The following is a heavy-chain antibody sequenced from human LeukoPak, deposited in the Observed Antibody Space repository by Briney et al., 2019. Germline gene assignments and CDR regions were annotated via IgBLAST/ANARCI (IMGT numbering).Heavy chain of an antibody. J-gene: IGHJ4*02. CDR2: ISSRGSTI. CDR1: GFTFSSYE. Sequence: PGGSLRLSCAASGFTFSSYEMNWVRQAPGKGLEGVSYISSRGSTIYYADSVKGRFTISRDNAKNSLYLQMNSLRAEDTAVYYCARDFHRDYYDSSGYELDYWGQGTLVTVSS. V-gene: IGHV3-48*03. CDR3: ARDFHRDYYDSSGYELDY. D-gene: IGHD3-22*01.